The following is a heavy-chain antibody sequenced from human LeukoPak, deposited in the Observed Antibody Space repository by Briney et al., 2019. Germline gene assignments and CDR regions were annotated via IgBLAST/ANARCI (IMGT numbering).Heavy chain of an antibody. D-gene: IGHD2-8*01. Sequence: SETLSLTCTVSGGSFSSSRYYWGWIRQPPGKGLEWIGSIYYSGSTYYTPSLKSRVTISLDTSKNQFSLKLSSVTAADTAVYYCARHGNGEIPFDPWGQGTLVTVSS. CDR3: ARHGNGEIPFDP. J-gene: IGHJ5*02. V-gene: IGHV4-39*01. CDR1: GGSFSSSRYY. CDR2: IYYSGST.